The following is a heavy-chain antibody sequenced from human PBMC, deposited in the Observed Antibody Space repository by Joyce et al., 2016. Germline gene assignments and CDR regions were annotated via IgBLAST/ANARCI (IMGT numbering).Heavy chain of an antibody. CDR1: GYTFTNNP. D-gene: IGHD5-18*01. J-gene: IGHJ4*02. CDR3: ARGFRGYIFGHGDD. CDR2: INAAKGNT. V-gene: IGHV1-3*01. Sequence: VQLVQSGAEVKTPGASVKVSCKASGYTFTNNPMHWLRQAPGQRPEWLGWINAAKGNTKYSQKFQGRVTMTRDTATTTGYMELSSLTSEDTAVYYCARGFRGYIFGHGDDWGQGTLVTVSS.